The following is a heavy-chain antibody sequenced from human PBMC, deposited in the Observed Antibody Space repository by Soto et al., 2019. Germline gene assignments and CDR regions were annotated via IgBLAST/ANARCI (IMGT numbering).Heavy chain of an antibody. V-gene: IGHV3-23*01. D-gene: IGHD2-2*01. CDR3: AGSGEACTSSNCRGFY. J-gene: IGHJ4*02. CDR1: GFTFSKYG. Sequence: EVQLLESGGGLVQPGGSLRLSCAASGFTFSKYGMSWVRQAPGKGLEWVSAISDDGGSTYYADSVKGRSTSSRDNSKNTLHLQMHSPRADDTAVYYCAGSGEACTSSNCRGFYWGRGTLITVSS. CDR2: ISDDGGST.